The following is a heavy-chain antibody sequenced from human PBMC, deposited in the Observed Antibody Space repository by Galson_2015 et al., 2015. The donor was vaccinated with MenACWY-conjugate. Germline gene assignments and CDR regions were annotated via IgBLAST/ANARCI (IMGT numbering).Heavy chain of an antibody. Sequence: SLRLSCAASGFTFNTYGIHWVRQAPGKGLEWVAVSAMSNGGPKNYYADSVKGRFTFSRDNFNNMLYLQMNSLRAEDTAVYYCARERGPYDAFDIWGQGTLVTVSS. CDR1: GFTFNTYG. CDR2: SAMSNGGPKN. J-gene: IGHJ3*02. V-gene: IGHV3-30*03. CDR3: ARERGPYDAFDI.